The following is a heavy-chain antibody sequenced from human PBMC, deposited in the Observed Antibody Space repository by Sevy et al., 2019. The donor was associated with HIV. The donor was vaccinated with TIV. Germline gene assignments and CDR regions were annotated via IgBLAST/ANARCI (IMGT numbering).Heavy chain of an antibody. CDR1: GFTFGDYA. D-gene: IGHD5-12*01. CDR2: IRRNSHEPYGGTT. J-gene: IGHJ4*02. V-gene: IGHV3-49*03. CDR3: TRPLATADTPEYFFDY. Sequence: GGSLRLSCTSSGFTFGDYAMSWFRQAPGKGLEWVAFIRRNSHEPYGGTTEYAASVKGRFTISRYDSKSIANQQMNSLRTEDTAVYYFTRPLATADTPEYFFDYWVQGILVTVSS.